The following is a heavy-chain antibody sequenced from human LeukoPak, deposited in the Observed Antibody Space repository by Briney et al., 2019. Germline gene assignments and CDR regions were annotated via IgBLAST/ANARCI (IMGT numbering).Heavy chain of an antibody. Sequence: ASVKVSCKTSGYTFTGYYMHWVRQAPGQGLEWMGWINPNTGGTNYAQKFQGRVTMTRDTSISTAYMDLSSLRSDDTAVYYCARGYCVGGSCYNLFDYWGQGTLVTVSS. CDR2: INPNTGGT. V-gene: IGHV1-2*02. CDR3: ARGYCVGGSCYNLFDY. J-gene: IGHJ4*02. CDR1: GYTFTGYY. D-gene: IGHD2-15*01.